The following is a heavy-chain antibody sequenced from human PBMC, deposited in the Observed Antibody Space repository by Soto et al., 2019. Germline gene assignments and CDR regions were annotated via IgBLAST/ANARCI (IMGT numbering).Heavy chain of an antibody. CDR3: AHKAPHKYRLHHFDS. V-gene: IGHV2-5*02. CDR1: GFSLNTSGVG. D-gene: IGHD2-15*01. CDR2: IYWDGAQ. J-gene: IGHJ4*02. Sequence: QITLKESGPPLVKPTQTLTLTCTFSGFSLNTSGVGVGCVRQPPGKALEWLALIYWDGAQRYSPSLESRLTITKDTSENQVVLTMTNLDPVDPATYFCAHKAPHKYRLHHFDSWGQGTLVTVSS.